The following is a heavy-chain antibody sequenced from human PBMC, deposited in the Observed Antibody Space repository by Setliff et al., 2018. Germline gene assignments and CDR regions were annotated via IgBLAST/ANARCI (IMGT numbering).Heavy chain of an antibody. CDR3: ARQGCSSTSCHSIDY. D-gene: IGHD2-2*01. Sequence: GESLKISCKGSGYTFTNYWIGWVRQMPGKGLEWMGIVFSGDSDTRYSPSFQGQVTMSADKSINTAYLQWNSLQASDTAMYYCARQGCSSTSCHSIDYWGQGTLVTAPQ. V-gene: IGHV5-51*01. CDR2: VFSGDSDT. CDR1: GYTFTNYW. J-gene: IGHJ4*02.